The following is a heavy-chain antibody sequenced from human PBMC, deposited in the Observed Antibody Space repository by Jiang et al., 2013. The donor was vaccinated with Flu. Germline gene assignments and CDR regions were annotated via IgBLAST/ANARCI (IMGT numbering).Heavy chain of an antibody. CDR2: ISPYNGNT. J-gene: IGHJ4*02. D-gene: IGHD2-8*01. V-gene: IGHV1-18*04. CDR3: VKANGPRGDY. CDR1: GYSLTTYG. Sequence: SVKVSCKASGYSLTTYGISWVRQAPGQGLEWVGWISPYNGNTDYAKKFQDRVTMTADTSTSTAYMELRSLRSDDTAVYYCVKANGPRGDYWGQGTLVTVSS.